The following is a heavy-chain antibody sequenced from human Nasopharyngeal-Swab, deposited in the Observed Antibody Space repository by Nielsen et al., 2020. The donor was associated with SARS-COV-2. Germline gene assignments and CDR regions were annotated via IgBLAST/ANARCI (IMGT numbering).Heavy chain of an antibody. Sequence: GGSLRLSCAASGFTFSSYSMNWVRQAPGKGLEWVSSISSSSSYIYYADSVKGRFTISRDNAKNSLYLQMNGLRAEDTAVYYCARGGSGYLSPSDYWGQGTLVTVSS. CDR3: ARGGSGYLSPSDY. CDR1: GFTFSSYS. CDR2: ISSSSSYI. J-gene: IGHJ4*02. D-gene: IGHD3-22*01. V-gene: IGHV3-21*01.